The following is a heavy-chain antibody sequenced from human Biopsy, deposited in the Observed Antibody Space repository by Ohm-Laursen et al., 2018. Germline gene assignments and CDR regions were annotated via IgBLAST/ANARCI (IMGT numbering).Heavy chain of an antibody. CDR2: IFYRGST. V-gene: IGHV4-39*02. CDR3: ARDYDTSGYYYVS. CDR1: GGSISNNNYY. D-gene: IGHD3-22*01. J-gene: IGHJ5*02. Sequence: TLSLTCTVSGGSISNNNYYWGWIRQPPGKGLEWIGSIFYRGSTHHKPSLKRRVNISVDTYKNHFSLKLNSVTAADTAVYYCARDYDTSGYYYVSWGQGTLVTVSS.